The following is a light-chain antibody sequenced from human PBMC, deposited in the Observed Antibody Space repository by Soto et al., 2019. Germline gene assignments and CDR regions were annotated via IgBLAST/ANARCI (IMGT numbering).Light chain of an antibody. CDR3: QQYSNWPPFT. J-gene: IGKJ2*01. CDR2: GAS. Sequence: EIVMTQSPATLSVSPGERATPSCRASQSVSSYLAWYQQKPGQAPRLLIYGASTRATGIPARFSGSGSGTEFTLTISSLQSEDFTVYYCQQYSNWPPFTFGQGTKLEIK. V-gene: IGKV3-15*01. CDR1: QSVSSY.